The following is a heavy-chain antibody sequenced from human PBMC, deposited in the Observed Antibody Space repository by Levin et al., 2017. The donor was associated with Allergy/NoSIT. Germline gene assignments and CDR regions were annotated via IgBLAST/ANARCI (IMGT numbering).Heavy chain of an antibody. J-gene: IGHJ4*02. V-gene: IGHV1-69*13. CDR3: ARAEYDYVWGSYRYTVFDY. D-gene: IGHD3-16*02. CDR1: GGTFSSYA. Sequence: SVKVSCKASGGTFSSYAISWVRQAPGQGLEWMGGIIPIFGTANYAQKFQGRVTITADESTSTAYMELSSLRSEDTAVYYCARAEYDYVWGSYRYTVFDYWGQGTLVTVSS. CDR2: IIPIFGTA.